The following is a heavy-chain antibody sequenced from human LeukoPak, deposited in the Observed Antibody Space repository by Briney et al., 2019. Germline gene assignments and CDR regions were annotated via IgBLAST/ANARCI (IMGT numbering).Heavy chain of an antibody. CDR2: IDPNSGGT. V-gene: IGHV1-2*02. CDR1: GYTFTGYF. Sequence: GASVKVSCKASGYTFTGYFMHWVRQTPGQVFEWMGWIDPNSGGTNYAQNFQGRVTMTRDTSISTAYMELSRLRSDDTAVYYCARVRVTGSYGLDLGHWGQGTLVTVSS. J-gene: IGHJ4*02. CDR3: ARVRVTGSYGLDLGH. D-gene: IGHD1-26*01.